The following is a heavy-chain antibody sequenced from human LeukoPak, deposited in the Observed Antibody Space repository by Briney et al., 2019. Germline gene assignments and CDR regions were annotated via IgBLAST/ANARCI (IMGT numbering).Heavy chain of an antibody. Sequence: SETLSLTCAVYGGSFSGYYWSWIRQPPGKGLEWIGEINHSGSTNYNPSLKSRITISVDTSKNQFSLKLSSVTAADTAVYYCARIGVPFRSSGPFDYWGQETLVTVSS. CDR2: INHSGST. V-gene: IGHV4-34*01. CDR1: GGSFSGYY. D-gene: IGHD3-22*01. CDR3: ARIGVPFRSSGPFDY. J-gene: IGHJ4*02.